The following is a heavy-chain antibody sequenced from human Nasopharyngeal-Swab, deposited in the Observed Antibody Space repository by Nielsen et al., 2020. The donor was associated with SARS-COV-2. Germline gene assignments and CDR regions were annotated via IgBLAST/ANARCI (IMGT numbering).Heavy chain of an antibody. CDR2: QYHRSEWNY. CDR1: GDSVSNNRAT. D-gene: IGHD6-13*01. Sequence: SQTLSLTCAISGDSVSNNRATWSWIRQSPSRGIAWLGRQYHRSEWNYDYAGSVRGRVTVNPDASRNQVSLHLNSVTPEDTAVYYCARIQQQLPGIVWGQGTMVIVSS. J-gene: IGHJ3*01. V-gene: IGHV6-1*01. CDR3: ARIQQQLPGIV.